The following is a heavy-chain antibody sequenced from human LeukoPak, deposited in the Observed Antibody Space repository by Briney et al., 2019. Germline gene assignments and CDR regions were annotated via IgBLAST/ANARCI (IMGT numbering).Heavy chain of an antibody. Sequence: ASVKVSCKASGYTFTSYDINWVRQATGQGLEWMGWMNPNSGDTGYAQKFQGRVTITRNTSISTAYMELSGLRSEDTAVYYCARLGHNWSFDYWGQGTLVTVSS. D-gene: IGHD1-20*01. CDR2: MNPNSGDT. CDR1: GYTFTSYD. J-gene: IGHJ4*02. CDR3: ARLGHNWSFDY. V-gene: IGHV1-8*02.